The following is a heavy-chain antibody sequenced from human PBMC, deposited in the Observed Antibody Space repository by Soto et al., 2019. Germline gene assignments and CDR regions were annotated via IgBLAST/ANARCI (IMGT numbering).Heavy chain of an antibody. CDR1: GGTFSSYA. J-gene: IGHJ5*02. D-gene: IGHD2-2*01. CDR2: IIPIFGTA. V-gene: IGHV1-69*13. Sequence: ASVKVSCKASGGTFSSYAISWVRQAPGQGLEWMGGIIPIFGTANYAQKFQGRVTITADESTSTAYMELSSLRSEDTAVYYCATRYCSSTSCYLRGNWFDPWGQGTLVTVSS. CDR3: ATRYCSSTSCYLRGNWFDP.